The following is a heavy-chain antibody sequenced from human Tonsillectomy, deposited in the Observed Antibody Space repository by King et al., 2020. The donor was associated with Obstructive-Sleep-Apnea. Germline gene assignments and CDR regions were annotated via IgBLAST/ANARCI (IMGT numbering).Heavy chain of an antibody. CDR3: ARASGGSGWYNSDAFDI. V-gene: IGHV4-38-2*02. CDR1: GYSISSGYY. J-gene: IGHJ3*02. CDR2: IYHSGST. Sequence: VQLQESGPGLVKPSETLSLTCTVSGYSISSGYYWGWIRQPPGKGLEWIGSIYHSGSTYYNPSLKSRVTISVDTSKNQFSLKLSSVTAADTAVYYCARASGGSGWYNSDAFDIWGQGTMVTVSS. D-gene: IGHD6-19*01.